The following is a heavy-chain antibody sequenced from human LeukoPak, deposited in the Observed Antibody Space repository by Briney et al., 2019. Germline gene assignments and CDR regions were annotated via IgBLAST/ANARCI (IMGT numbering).Heavy chain of an antibody. Sequence: GGSLRLSCAASGFTFSSYSMNWVRQAPGKGLEWVSSISSSSSYIYYADSVKGRFTISRDNAKNSLYLQMNSLRAEDTAVYYCARVPFFGSGEYDYWGQGTLVTVSS. CDR3: ARVPFFGSGEYDY. J-gene: IGHJ4*02. D-gene: IGHD2-15*01. CDR2: ISSSSSYI. V-gene: IGHV3-21*01. CDR1: GFTFSSYS.